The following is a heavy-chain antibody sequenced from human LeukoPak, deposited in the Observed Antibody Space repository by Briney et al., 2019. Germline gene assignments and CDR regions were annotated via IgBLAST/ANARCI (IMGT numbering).Heavy chain of an antibody. CDR2: INHSGST. CDR3: ARVGYYDSSGYYPLN. V-gene: IGHV4-34*01. J-gene: IGHJ1*01. CDR1: GGSFSGYY. D-gene: IGHD3-22*01. Sequence: PSETLSLTCAVYGGSFSGYYWSWLRQPPGKGLEWLGEINHSGSTNYNPSLKSRVTISVDTSKNQFSLKLSSVTAADTAVYYCARVGYYDSSGYYPLNWGQGTLVTVSS.